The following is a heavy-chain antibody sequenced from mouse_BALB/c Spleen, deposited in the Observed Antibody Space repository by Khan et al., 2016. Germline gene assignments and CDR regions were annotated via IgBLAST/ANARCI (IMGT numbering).Heavy chain of an antibody. V-gene: IGHV1-4*01. J-gene: IGHJ2*01. CDR1: GYTFTSYT. CDR3: AREGWLLGFFDY. Sequence: QVQLKQSGAELARPGASVKMSCKASGYTFTSYTMFWVKQRPGQGLEWLGYVNPSNDYTDYNQKFKDKATLTADKSSSTAYMQLNSLTSEDSAVYYCAREGWLLGFFDYWGQATTLTVSS. D-gene: IGHD2-3*01. CDR2: VNPSNDYT.